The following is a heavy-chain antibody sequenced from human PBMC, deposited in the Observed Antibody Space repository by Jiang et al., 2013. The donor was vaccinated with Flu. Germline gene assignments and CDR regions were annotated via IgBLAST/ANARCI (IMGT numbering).Heavy chain of an antibody. Sequence: CTFSGFSLSTNGVGXGWIRQPPGKALEWLALIYWDDDKRYSPSLKSRLTLTKDTSKNQVVHLTMTNVDPVDTATYYCARYDYGHYYFDYWGQGTLVTVSS. J-gene: IGHJ4*02. V-gene: IGHV2-5*02. D-gene: IGHD4-17*01. CDR1: GFSLSTNGVG. CDR2: IYWDDDK. CDR3: ARYDYGHYYFDY.